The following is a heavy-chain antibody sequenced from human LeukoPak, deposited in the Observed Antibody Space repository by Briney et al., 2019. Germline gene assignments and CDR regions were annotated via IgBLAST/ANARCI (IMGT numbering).Heavy chain of an antibody. D-gene: IGHD2-2*01. J-gene: IGHJ6*03. Sequence: PSETLSLTCTVSGGSISSSSYYWGWIRQPPGKGLEWIGRIYYSGSTYSNPSLKSRVTISVDTSKNQFSLKLSSVTAADTAVYYCARQPFCSSTSCYLAGYYYYMDVWGKGTTVTVSS. CDR3: ARQPFCSSTSCYLAGYYYYMDV. CDR2: IYYSGST. V-gene: IGHV4-39*01. CDR1: GGSISSSSYY.